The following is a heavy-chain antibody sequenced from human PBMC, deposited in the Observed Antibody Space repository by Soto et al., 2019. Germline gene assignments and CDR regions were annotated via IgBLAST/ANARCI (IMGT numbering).Heavy chain of an antibody. CDR3: ARYFYYYDSSGYYYYFDY. CDR1: AYTFTSYD. J-gene: IGHJ4*02. D-gene: IGHD3-22*01. CDR2: MNPNSGNT. Sequence: KVSCKASAYTFTSYDINWVRQATGQGLEWMGWMNPNSGNTGYAQKFQGRVTMTRNTSISTAYMELSSLRSEDTAVYYCARYFYYYDSSGYYYYFDYWGQGTLVTVSS. V-gene: IGHV1-8*01.